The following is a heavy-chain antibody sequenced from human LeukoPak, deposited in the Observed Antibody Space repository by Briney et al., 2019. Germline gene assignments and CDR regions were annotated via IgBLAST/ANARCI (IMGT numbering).Heavy chain of an antibody. CDR3: ARDGRGWLTDY. V-gene: IGHV3-30-3*01. Sequence: PGGSLRLSCAASGFTFSSYAMHWVRQAPGKGLEWVAVISYDGSNKYYADSVKGRFTISRDNSKNTLYLQMNSLRAEDTAVYYCARDGRGWLTDYWGQGTLVTVSS. J-gene: IGHJ4*02. CDR1: GFTFSSYA. D-gene: IGHD3-10*01. CDR2: ISYDGSNK.